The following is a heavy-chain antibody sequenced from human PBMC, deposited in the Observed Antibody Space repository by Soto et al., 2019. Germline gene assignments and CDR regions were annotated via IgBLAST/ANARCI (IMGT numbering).Heavy chain of an antibody. CDR3: ARAWGYSGYGGDYYYYGMDV. CDR2: IIPIFGTA. Sequence: ASVKVSCKASGGTFSSYAISWVRQAPGQGLEWMGGIIPIFGTANYAQKFQGRVTITADKSTSTAYMELSSLRSEDTAVYYCARAWGYSGYGGDYYYYGMDVWGQGTTVTVSS. J-gene: IGHJ6*02. V-gene: IGHV1-69*06. CDR1: GGTFSSYA. D-gene: IGHD5-12*01.